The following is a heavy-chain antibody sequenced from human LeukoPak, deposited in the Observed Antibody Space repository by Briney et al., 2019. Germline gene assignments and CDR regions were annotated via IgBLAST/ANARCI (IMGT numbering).Heavy chain of an antibody. CDR3: ARDLESGSYEHYFDY. CDR1: GGSISSSNW. CDR2: IYHSGST. D-gene: IGHD1-26*01. Sequence: SETLSLTCAVSGGSISSSNWWSWVRQPPGKGLEWIGEIYHSGSTNYNPSLKSRVTISVDKSKNQFSLKLSSVTPEDTAVYYCARDLESGSYEHYFDYWGQGTLVTVSS. V-gene: IGHV4-4*02. J-gene: IGHJ4*02.